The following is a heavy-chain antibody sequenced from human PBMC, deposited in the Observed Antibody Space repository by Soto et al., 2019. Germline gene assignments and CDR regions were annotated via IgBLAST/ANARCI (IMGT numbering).Heavy chain of an antibody. Sequence: SETLSLTFTVSGCSIGSSSYYWGWIRQPPGKGLEWIGSIYYSGSTYYNPSLKSRVTISVDTSKNQFSLKLSSVTAADTAVYYCARHGSGSYYTRHFYYYGMDVWGQGTTVT. D-gene: IGHD3-10*01. CDR3: ARHGSGSYYTRHFYYYGMDV. CDR2: IYYSGST. CDR1: GCSIGSSSYY. V-gene: IGHV4-39*01. J-gene: IGHJ6*02.